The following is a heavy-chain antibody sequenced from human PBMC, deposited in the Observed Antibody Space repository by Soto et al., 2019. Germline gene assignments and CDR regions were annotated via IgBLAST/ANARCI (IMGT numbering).Heavy chain of an antibody. CDR3: AHRVGIAALDY. Sequence: QITLKESGPTLVKPTQTLTLTYTFSGFSLSTSGVGVGWIRQPPGKALEWLALIYWDDDKRYSPSLKSRLTITKDTSKIQVVLTMTNMDPVDTATYYCAHRVGIAALDYWGQGTLVTVSS. CDR1: GFSLSTSGVG. V-gene: IGHV2-5*02. CDR2: IYWDDDK. D-gene: IGHD6-13*01. J-gene: IGHJ4*02.